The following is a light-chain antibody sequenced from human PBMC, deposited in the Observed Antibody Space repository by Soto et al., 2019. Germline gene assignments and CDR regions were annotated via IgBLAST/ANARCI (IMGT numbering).Light chain of an antibody. V-gene: IGKV3-20*01. Sequence: EIVLTQSPDTLSLSPGERATLSCRASQSVGSSYLAWYQQKPGQAPRLLIYGASSRATGIPDRFSGSGSGTDFTLTISRLEPEDFAVYYCQQYGSSPATLGQGTKVEIK. CDR1: QSVGSSY. CDR3: QQYGSSPAT. CDR2: GAS. J-gene: IGKJ1*01.